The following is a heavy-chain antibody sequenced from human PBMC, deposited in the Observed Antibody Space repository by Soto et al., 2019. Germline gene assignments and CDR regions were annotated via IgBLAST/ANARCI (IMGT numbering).Heavy chain of an antibody. D-gene: IGHD4-4*01. J-gene: IGHJ4*02. Sequence: XSVKVSCKASGYTFTRYGISWVRQAPGQRLEWMGWXSAYNXNPNYEKKPQXXVTMTKDXXKSKDYMEMRSLRSDDTAVYYCARDFGLTNFDYWGQGTLVTVSS. CDR1: GYTFTRYG. CDR2: XSAYNXNP. V-gene: IGHV1-18*01. CDR3: ARDFGLTNFDY.